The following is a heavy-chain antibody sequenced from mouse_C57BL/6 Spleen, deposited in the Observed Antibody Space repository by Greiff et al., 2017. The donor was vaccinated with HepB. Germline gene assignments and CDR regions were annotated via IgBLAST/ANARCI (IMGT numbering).Heavy chain of an antibody. J-gene: IGHJ2*01. D-gene: IGHD4-1*01. V-gene: IGHV3-6*01. CDR1: GYSITSGYY. CDR2: ISYDGSN. CDR3: ARGGLGDY. Sequence: DVQLQESGPGLVKPSQSLSLTCSVTGYSITSGYYWNWIRQFPGNKLEWMGYISYDGSNNYNPSLKNRISITRDTSKNQFFLKLNSVTTEDTATYYCARGGLGDYWGQGTTLTVSS.